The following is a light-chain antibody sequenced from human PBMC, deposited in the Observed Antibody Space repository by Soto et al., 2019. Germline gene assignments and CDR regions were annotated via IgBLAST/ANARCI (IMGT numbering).Light chain of an antibody. CDR1: QSVSSNF. V-gene: IGKV3D-20*02. CDR2: NAS. CDR3: QQRSNWPPLT. J-gene: IGKJ4*01. Sequence: EIVLTQSPGTLSLSPGDRATLSCRASQSVSSNFLAWYQRKPGQAPRLLIYNASNRATGIPDRFSGSGSGTDFTLTISRLEPEDFAVYYCQQRSNWPPLTFGGGTKVDI.